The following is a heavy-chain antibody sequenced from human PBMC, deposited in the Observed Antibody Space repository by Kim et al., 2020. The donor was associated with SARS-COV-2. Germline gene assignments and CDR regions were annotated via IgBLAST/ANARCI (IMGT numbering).Heavy chain of an antibody. D-gene: IGHD6-13*01. Sequence: SETLSLTCTVSGGSISSSSYYWGWIRQPPGKGLEWIGSIYYSGSTYYNPSLKSRVTISVDTSKNQFSLKLSSVTAADTAVYYCARCPYSSSWSPYFDYWGQGTLVTVSS. J-gene: IGHJ4*02. CDR3: ARCPYSSSWSPYFDY. CDR2: IYYSGST. CDR1: GGSISSSSYY. V-gene: IGHV4-39*07.